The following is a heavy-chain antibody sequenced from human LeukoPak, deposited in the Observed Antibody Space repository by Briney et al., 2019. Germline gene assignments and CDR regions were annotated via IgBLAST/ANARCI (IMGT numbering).Heavy chain of an antibody. J-gene: IGHJ3*02. Sequence: GGSLRLSCAASGFTFSSYWMSWVRQAPGKGLEWVANIKQDGSEKYYVDSVKGRFTISRDNAKNSLYLQMNSLRAEDTAVYYCARDRNIMIGAGGNAFDIWGQGTMVTVSS. CDR2: IKQDGSEK. D-gene: IGHD3-16*01. V-gene: IGHV3-7*01. CDR1: GFTFSSYW. CDR3: ARDRNIMIGAGGNAFDI.